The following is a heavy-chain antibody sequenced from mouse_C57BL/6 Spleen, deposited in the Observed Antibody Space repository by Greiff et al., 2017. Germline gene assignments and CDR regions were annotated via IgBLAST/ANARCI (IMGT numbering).Heavy chain of an antibody. J-gene: IGHJ2*01. CDR3: ARHEGTYYYGSSHLDY. CDR1: GYTFTEYT. Sequence: QVQLQQSGAELVKPGASVKLSCKASGYTFTEYTIHWVKQRSGQGLEWIGWFYPGSGSLKYNEKFKDKATLTADKSSSTVYMELSRLTSEDSAVXFCARHEGTYYYGSSHLDYWGQGTTLTVSS. V-gene: IGHV1-62-2*01. CDR2: FYPGSGSL. D-gene: IGHD1-1*01.